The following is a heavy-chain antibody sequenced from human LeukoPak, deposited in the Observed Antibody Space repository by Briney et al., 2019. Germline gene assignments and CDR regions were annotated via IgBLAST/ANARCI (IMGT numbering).Heavy chain of an antibody. CDR2: IHSADSNT. V-gene: IGHV5-51*01. Sequence: GESLKISCKDSGYSFTNYWIGWVRQMPGKGLEWMGIIHSADSNTKYSPSFQGQVTISADKSISTAYLQWSGLKASDTAMYYCARVPHYYDSSGLCDYWGQGTLVTVSS. CDR3: ARVPHYYDSSGLCDY. J-gene: IGHJ4*02. CDR1: GYSFTNYW. D-gene: IGHD3-22*01.